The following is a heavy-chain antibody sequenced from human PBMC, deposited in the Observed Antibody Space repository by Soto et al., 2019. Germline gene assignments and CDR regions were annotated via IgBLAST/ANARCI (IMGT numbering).Heavy chain of an antibody. CDR1: GGSISSYF. Sequence: PSETLSLTCTVSGGSISSYFWSWIRQSPGKRLEWIGYIYYSGSTNYNPSLKSRVTISVDTSKNQFSLKLSSLTAADTAVYYCARDSPGSSFFDYWGQGTLVTVSS. D-gene: IGHD6-19*01. J-gene: IGHJ4*02. CDR2: IYYSGST. CDR3: ARDSPGSSFFDY. V-gene: IGHV4-59*01.